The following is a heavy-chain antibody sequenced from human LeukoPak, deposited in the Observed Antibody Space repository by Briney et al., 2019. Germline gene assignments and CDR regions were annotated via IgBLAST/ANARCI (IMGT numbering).Heavy chain of an antibody. D-gene: IGHD5-18*01. Sequence: GGSLRLSCAASGFTVSSSYMSWVRQAPGKGLEWVSSIYDGGTTHHADSLKGRFTISRDNSKNTLYLQTNSLTAEDTAVYYCAREGRGYSYGPWGQGTLVTVSS. J-gene: IGHJ5*02. CDR2: IYDGGTT. V-gene: IGHV3-66*01. CDR1: GFTVSSSY. CDR3: AREGRGYSYGP.